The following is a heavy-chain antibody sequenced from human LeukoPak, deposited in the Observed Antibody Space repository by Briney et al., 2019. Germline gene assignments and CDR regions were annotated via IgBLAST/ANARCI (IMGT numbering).Heavy chain of an antibody. CDR2: IYYSEST. J-gene: IGHJ3*02. CDR3: ARSTVVTLEAFDI. Sequence: SETLSLTCTVSGGSVSSGSYYWSWIRQPPGKGLEGIGYIYYSESTNYNPSLKSRVTKSVDTSKNQFSLKLSSVTAADTAVYYCARSTVVTLEAFDIWGQGTMVTVSS. D-gene: IGHD4-23*01. CDR1: GGSVSSGSYY. V-gene: IGHV4-61*01.